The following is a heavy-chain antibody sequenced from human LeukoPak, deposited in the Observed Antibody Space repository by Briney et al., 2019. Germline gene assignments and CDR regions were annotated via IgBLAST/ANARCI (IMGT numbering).Heavy chain of an antibody. V-gene: IGHV3-30-3*01. CDR1: GFTFSSYA. Sequence: GGSLRLSCAASGFTFSSYAMHWVRQAPGKGLEWVAVISYDGSNKYYADSVKGRFTISRDNSKNTLDLQMNSLRAEDAAVYYCARDHLLTGYVNYFDYWGQGTLVTVSS. CDR2: ISYDGSNK. J-gene: IGHJ4*02. D-gene: IGHD3-9*01. CDR3: ARDHLLTGYVNYFDY.